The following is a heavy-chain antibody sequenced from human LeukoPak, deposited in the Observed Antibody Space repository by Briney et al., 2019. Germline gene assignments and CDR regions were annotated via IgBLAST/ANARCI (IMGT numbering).Heavy chain of an antibody. CDR3: ARVGGVGATPDY. CDR2: IYYSGST. CDR1: GGSISSSSYY. V-gene: IGHV4-39*01. Sequence: SETLSLTCTVSGGSISSSSYYWGWIRQPPGKGLEWIGSIYYSGSTYYNPSLKSRVTISVDTSKNQFSLKLSSVTAADTAAYYCARVGGVGATPDYWGQGTLVTVSS. D-gene: IGHD1-26*01. J-gene: IGHJ4*02.